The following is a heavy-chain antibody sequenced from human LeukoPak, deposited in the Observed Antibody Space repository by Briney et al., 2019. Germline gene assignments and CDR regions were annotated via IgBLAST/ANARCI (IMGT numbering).Heavy chain of an antibody. CDR1: GGSISSSSYY. CDR3: AREDYYYDSSGYNWFDP. Sequence: SETLSLTCTVSGGSISSSSYYWGWIRQPPGKGLEWIGSIYYSGSTYYNPSLKSRVTISVDTSKNQFSLKLSSVTAADTAVYYCAREDYYYDSSGYNWFDPWGQGTLVTVSS. D-gene: IGHD3-22*01. J-gene: IGHJ5*02. CDR2: IYYSGST. V-gene: IGHV4-39*02.